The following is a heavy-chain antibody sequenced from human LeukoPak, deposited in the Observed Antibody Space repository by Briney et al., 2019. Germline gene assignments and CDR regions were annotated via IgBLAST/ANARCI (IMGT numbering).Heavy chain of an antibody. CDR2: ISYDGSDK. V-gene: IGHV3-30*18. CDR1: GFTFSTYD. CDR3: AKDFGEAAFDI. Sequence: GGSLRLSCAASGFTFSTYDMHWVRQAPGKGLEWVAIISYDGSDKYYADSVKGRFTISRDNSKNTLYLQMNSLRAEDTAVYYCAKDFGEAAFDIWGQGTMVTASS. D-gene: IGHD3-10*01. J-gene: IGHJ3*02.